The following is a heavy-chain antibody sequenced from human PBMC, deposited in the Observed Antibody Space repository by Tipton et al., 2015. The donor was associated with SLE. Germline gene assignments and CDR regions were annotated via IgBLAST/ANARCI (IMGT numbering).Heavy chain of an antibody. Sequence: TLSLTCTVSGGSISSYYWSWIRQPPGKGLEWIGYIYYSGSTNYNPSLKSRVTISVDTSKNQFSLKLSSVTAADTAVYYCATAYSGSYYYMDVWGKGTTVTVSS. CDR1: GGSISSYY. CDR2: IYYSGST. CDR3: ATAYSGSYYYMDV. D-gene: IGHD1-26*01. J-gene: IGHJ6*03. V-gene: IGHV4-59*01.